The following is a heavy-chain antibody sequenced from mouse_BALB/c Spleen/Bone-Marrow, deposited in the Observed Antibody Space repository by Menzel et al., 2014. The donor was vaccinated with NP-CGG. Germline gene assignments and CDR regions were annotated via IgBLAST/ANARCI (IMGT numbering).Heavy chain of an antibody. CDR3: ARYDGPAWFAY. Sequence: QVQLQQSGAELVKPGASVRLSCKASGYSFTTYWIHWVKQRPGQGLEWIGEINPSNGRTNYNEKFKSKATLTVDKSSSTAYMQLSSLTSEDSVVYYCARYDGPAWFAYWGQGTLVTVSA. CDR1: GYSFTTYW. J-gene: IGHJ3*01. V-gene: IGHV1S81*02. CDR2: INPSNGRT. D-gene: IGHD2-3*01.